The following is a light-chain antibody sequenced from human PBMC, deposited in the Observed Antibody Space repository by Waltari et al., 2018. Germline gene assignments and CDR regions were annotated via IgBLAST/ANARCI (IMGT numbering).Light chain of an antibody. CDR2: GAS. CDR1: QYVSGK. Sequence: EIVMTQSPATLSVSPGERVTLSCRASQYVSGKLAWYQQKPGLAPRLLISGASTRATGVPAMFSGSGSGTEFTLTVSSLQSEDFAVYYCQQYNDWPGLTFGGGTRVKIK. J-gene: IGKJ4*01. CDR3: QQYNDWPGLT. V-gene: IGKV3-15*01.